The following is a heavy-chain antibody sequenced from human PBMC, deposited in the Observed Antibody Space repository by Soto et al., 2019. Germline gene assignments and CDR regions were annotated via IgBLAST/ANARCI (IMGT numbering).Heavy chain of an antibody. CDR2: IYYSGST. D-gene: IGHD4-4*01. Sequence: QVQLQESGPGLVKPSETLSLTCTVSGGSISSYYWSWIRQPPGKGLEWIGYIYYSGSTNYNPSLKSRVTISVDTSKSQFSLKLSSVTAADTAVYYCARVGRTPWEPYSFDYWGQGTLVTVSS. CDR3: ARVGRTPWEPYSFDY. CDR1: GGSISSYY. J-gene: IGHJ4*02. V-gene: IGHV4-59*01.